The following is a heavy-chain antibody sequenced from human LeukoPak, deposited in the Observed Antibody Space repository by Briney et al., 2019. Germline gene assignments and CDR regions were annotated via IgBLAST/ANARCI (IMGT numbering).Heavy chain of an antibody. V-gene: IGHV5-10-1*01. CDR1: GYSFTSYW. CDR2: IDPSDSYT. J-gene: IGHJ6*02. Sequence: GESLKISCEGSGYSFTSYWISWVRQLPGKGLEWMGRIDPSDSYTNYSPSFQGHVTISADKSISTAYLQWSSLKASDTAMYYCARPRDYYYGMDVWGQGTTVTVSS. D-gene: IGHD2-21*01. CDR3: ARPRDYYYGMDV.